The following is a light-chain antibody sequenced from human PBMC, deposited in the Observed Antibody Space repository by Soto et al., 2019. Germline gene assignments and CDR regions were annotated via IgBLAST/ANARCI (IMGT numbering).Light chain of an antibody. CDR1: QNIENH. CDR2: GAS. CDR3: QQYAYWCA. V-gene: IGKV3-15*01. Sequence: EIVMTQSPATLSVSPGERATLSCRASQNIENHLAWYQQTPGQAPRLLIHGASTRATGIPTRFSGSGSGTEFTLTISSLQSEDFAVYYCQQYAYWCAFGQGTKVDSK. J-gene: IGKJ1*01.